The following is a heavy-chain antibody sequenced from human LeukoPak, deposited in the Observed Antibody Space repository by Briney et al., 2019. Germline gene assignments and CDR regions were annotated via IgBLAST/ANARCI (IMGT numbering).Heavy chain of an antibody. V-gene: IGHV1-69*13. D-gene: IGHD6-25*01. J-gene: IGHJ4*02. CDR2: IIPIFGTA. CDR1: GGTFSSYA. CDR3: ARDQGLRSYFDY. Sequence: SVKVTCKASGGTFSSYAISWVRQAPGQGLEWMGGIIPIFGTANYAQKFQGRVTITADESTSTAYMELSSLRSEDTAVYYCARDQGLRSYFDYWGQGTLVTVSS.